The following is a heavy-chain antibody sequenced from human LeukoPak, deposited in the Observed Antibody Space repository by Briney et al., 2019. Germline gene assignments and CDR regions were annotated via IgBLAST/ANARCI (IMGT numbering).Heavy chain of an antibody. J-gene: IGHJ4*02. Sequence: PSETLSLTCTVSGGSISSYYWSWVRQPPGKGLEWIGYIYYSGSTNYNPSLKSRVTISVATSKNQFSLKLTSVTAADTAVYYCARPGIAATGAFDCWGQGTLVTVSS. D-gene: IGHD6-13*01. CDR3: ARPGIAATGAFDC. CDR1: GGSISSYY. CDR2: IYYSGST. V-gene: IGHV4-59*01.